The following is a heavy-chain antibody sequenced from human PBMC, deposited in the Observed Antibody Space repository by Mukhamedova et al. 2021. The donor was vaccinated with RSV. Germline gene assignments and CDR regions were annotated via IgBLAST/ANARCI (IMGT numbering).Heavy chain of an antibody. CDR2: IGHNGISHDGVT. CDR3: AGGITGFFD. J-gene: IGHJ5*01. CDR1: RGSFTGYH. D-gene: IGHD3-16*01. Sequence: YRGSFTGYHWSWVRRSPGKGLEWIGEIGHNGISHDGVTNYNPSFKSRVTISLDTSTTQFSLRLSSVTAADPAVYYCAGGITGFFD. V-gene: IGHV4-34*01.